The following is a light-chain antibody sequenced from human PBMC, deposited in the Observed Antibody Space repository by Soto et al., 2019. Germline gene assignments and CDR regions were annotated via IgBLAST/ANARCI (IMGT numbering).Light chain of an antibody. V-gene: IGLV2-8*01. CDR3: SAHGGTNPYV. J-gene: IGLJ1*01. CDR2: DVN. CDR1: ASDIGGYTF. Sequence: QSALTQPPSASGSPGQSGAISCTGTASDIGGYTFVSWYQQHPGKAPKLLIYDVNKRPSGVPDRFSGSKSGNTASLNVSGLQAEDEADYYCSAHGGTNPYVFGTGTKLTVL.